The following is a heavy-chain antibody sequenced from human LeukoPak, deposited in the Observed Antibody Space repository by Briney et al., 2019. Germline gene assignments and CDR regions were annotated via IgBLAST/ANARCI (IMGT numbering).Heavy chain of an antibody. CDR3: ARHIGTGVRGYMDV. V-gene: IGHV4-39*07. CDR1: GGSISSSSYY. J-gene: IGHJ6*02. Sequence: SETLSLTCTVSGGSISSSSYYWGWIRQPPGKGLEWIESIYYSRSTYYNPSLKSRVTISVDTSKNQFSLKLSSVTAADTAVYYCARHIGTGVRGYMDVWGQGTTVTVSS. D-gene: IGHD5-12*01. CDR2: IYYSRST.